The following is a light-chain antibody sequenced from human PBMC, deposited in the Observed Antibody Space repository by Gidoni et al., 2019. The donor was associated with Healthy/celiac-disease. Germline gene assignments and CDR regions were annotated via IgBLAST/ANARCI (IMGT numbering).Light chain of an antibody. CDR1: QGISSY. CDR3: QQYYSYPWT. Sequence: STGDRVTITCRASQGISSYLAWYQQKPGKAPKLLIYAASTLQSGVPSRFSGSGSGTDFTLTISCLQSEDFATYYCQQYYSYPWTFGQGTKVEIK. V-gene: IGKV1-8*01. J-gene: IGKJ1*01. CDR2: AAS.